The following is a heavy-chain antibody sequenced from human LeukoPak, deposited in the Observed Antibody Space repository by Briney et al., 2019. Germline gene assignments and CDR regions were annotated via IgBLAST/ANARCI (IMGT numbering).Heavy chain of an antibody. CDR1: GLTFYDQA. D-gene: IGHD3-10*01. V-gene: IGHV3-43*02. CDR2: SGNDGST. CDR3: ASQTKYYPASAGSYWGAFDL. Sequence: PGGSLRLSCAASGLTFYDQAMHWVRQGPGTGLEWVALSGNDGSTYYADSVRGRFTISRDSKNSLYLEMDSLRTEDTALYYCASQTKYYPASAGSYWGAFDLWGQGTMVTVFS. J-gene: IGHJ3*01.